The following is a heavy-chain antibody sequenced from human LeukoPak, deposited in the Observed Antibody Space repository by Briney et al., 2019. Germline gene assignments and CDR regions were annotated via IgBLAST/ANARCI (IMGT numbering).Heavy chain of an antibody. CDR1: GGSISGYY. V-gene: IGHV4-59*01. CDR3: ARDLSSGYYGSFDS. J-gene: IGHJ4*02. D-gene: IGHD3-22*01. CDR2: IYYSGSSNNNPSLN. Sequence: SETLSLTCGVSGGSISGYYWSWIRQSPGKGLEWIGNIYYSGSSNNNPSLNNYNPSLKSRVTISVDTSKNQFSLKLSSVTAADTAVYYCARDLSSGYYGSFDSWGQGTLVTVSS.